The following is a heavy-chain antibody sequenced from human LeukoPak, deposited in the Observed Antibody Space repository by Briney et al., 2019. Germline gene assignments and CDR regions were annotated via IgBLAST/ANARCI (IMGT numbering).Heavy chain of an antibody. CDR3: ARDHNYAFDN. J-gene: IGHJ4*02. CDR1: GFPFIEYS. D-gene: IGHD1-1*01. V-gene: IGHV3-48*01. CDR2: IGIDSGNT. Sequence: GGSLRLSCTASGFPFIEYSMNWVRQVPGKGLEWISYIGIDSGNTKYADSVRGRFTISADKAKNSLYLQMNSLRVEDTAVYYCARDHNYAFDNWGQGTLVSVTS.